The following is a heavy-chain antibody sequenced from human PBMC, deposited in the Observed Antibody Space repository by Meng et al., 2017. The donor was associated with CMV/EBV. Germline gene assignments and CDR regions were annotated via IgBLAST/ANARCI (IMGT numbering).Heavy chain of an antibody. CDR2: IYYSGST. CDR3: ARGDLGYDFWSGSRPGILGYYYYGMDV. J-gene: IGHJ6*02. D-gene: IGHD3-3*01. Sequence: ESLKISCTVSGGSISSYDWSWIRQPPGKGLEWIGYIYYSGSTNYNPSLKSRVTISVDTSKNQFSLKLSSVTAADTAVYYCARGDLGYDFWSGSRPGILGYYYYGMDVWGQGTTVTVSS. V-gene: IGHV4-59*01. CDR1: GGSISSYD.